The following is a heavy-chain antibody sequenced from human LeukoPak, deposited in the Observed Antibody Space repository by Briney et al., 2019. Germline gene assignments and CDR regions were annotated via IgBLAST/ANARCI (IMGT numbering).Heavy chain of an antibody. Sequence: SETLSLTCTVSGGPISSYYWSWIRQPPGKGLEWIGYIYYSGSTNYNPSLKSRVTISVDTSKNQFSLKLSSVTAADTAVYYCARDHRWLRLVGWFDPWGQGTLVTVSS. V-gene: IGHV4-59*01. J-gene: IGHJ5*02. CDR1: GGPISSYY. CDR3: ARDHRWLRLVGWFDP. D-gene: IGHD5-12*01. CDR2: IYYSGST.